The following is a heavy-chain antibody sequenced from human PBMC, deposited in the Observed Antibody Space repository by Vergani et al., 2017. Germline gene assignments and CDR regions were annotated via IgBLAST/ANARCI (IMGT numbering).Heavy chain of an antibody. Sequence: EVQLVQSGAEVKKPGESLRISCKGSGYSFTSYWISWVRQMPGKGLEWMGRIDPSDSYTNYSPSFQGHVTISADKSISTAYLQWSSLKASDTAMYYCARHGSLYCSSTSCYGLGWFDPWGQGTLVTVSS. D-gene: IGHD2-2*01. CDR2: IDPSDSYT. CDR3: ARHGSLYCSSTSCYGLGWFDP. J-gene: IGHJ5*02. CDR1: GYSFTSYW. V-gene: IGHV5-10-1*03.